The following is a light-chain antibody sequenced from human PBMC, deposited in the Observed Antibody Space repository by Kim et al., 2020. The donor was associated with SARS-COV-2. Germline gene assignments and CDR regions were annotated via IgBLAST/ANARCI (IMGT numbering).Light chain of an antibody. CDR2: AAS. CDR3: QQSYSTPQT. V-gene: IGKV1-39*01. J-gene: IGKJ1*01. Sequence: DIQMTQSPSSLSASVGDRVTITCRASQSISNYLNWYQQKPGKAPELLIYAASSLQSGVPSRFSGRGSGTDFTLTISSLQPEDFATYYCQQSYSTPQTFGQGTKV. CDR1: QSISNY.